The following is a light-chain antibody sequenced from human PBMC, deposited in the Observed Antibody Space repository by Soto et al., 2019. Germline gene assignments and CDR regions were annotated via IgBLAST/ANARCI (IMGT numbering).Light chain of an antibody. V-gene: IGLV1-40*01. J-gene: IGLJ2*01. CDR1: SSNIGAGYD. Sequence: QSVLTQPPSVSGAPGQRGTISCTGSSSNIGAGYDVHWYQQLPGTAPKLLIYGTSNRHSGVPDRFSGSKSGTSASLAITGLQAEDEADYYCQSYDSSLRGVVFGGGTKLTVL. CDR2: GTS. CDR3: QSYDSSLRGVV.